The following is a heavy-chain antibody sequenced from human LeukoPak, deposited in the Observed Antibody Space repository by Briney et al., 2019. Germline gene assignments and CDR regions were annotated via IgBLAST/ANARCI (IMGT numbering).Heavy chain of an antibody. Sequence: GGSLRLSCAVSGFTVSSNYMSWVRQAPGKGLEWVSVIYTGGSTHYADSVKGRFTISRDNSENTLYLQMNGLRAEDTAVYYCARSLLYDTSVWGQGTLVTVSS. CDR1: GFTVSSNY. J-gene: IGHJ4*02. CDR3: ARSLLYDTSV. CDR2: IYTGGST. D-gene: IGHD3-22*01. V-gene: IGHV3-66*01.